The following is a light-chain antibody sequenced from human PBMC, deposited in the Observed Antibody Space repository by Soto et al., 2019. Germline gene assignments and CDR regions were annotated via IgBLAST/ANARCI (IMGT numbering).Light chain of an antibody. Sequence: EIVMTQSPATLSVSPGERATLSRRASQSVSSNLAWYQQKPGQAPRLLIYGTSTRATGIPARFSGSGSGTEFTLTISSLQSEDFAVYFCQQYNNWPPWTFEQGAKVEIK. CDR3: QQYNNWPPWT. CDR2: GTS. J-gene: IGKJ1*01. V-gene: IGKV3-15*01. CDR1: QSVSSN.